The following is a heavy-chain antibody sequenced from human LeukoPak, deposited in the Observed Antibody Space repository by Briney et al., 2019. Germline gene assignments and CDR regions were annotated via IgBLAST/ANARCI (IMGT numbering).Heavy chain of an antibody. CDR2: IYYSGST. V-gene: IGHV4-59*01. CDR1: GGSISSYY. D-gene: IGHD5-18*01. CDR3: ARARPRYSYAYYFDY. J-gene: IGHJ4*02. Sequence: SETLSLTCTVSGGSISSYYWSWIRQPPGKGLERIGYIYYSGSTNYNPFLKSRVTISVDTSKNQFSLKLSSVTAADTAVYYCARARPRYSYAYYFDYWGQGTLVTVSS.